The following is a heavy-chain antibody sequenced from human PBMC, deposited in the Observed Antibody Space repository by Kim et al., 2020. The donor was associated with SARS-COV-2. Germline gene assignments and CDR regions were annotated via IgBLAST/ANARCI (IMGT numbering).Heavy chain of an antibody. D-gene: IGHD1-26*01. CDR1: GGSISSYY. Sequence: SETLSLTCTVSGGSISSYYWSWIRQPPGKGLEWIGYIYYSGSTNYNPSLKSRVTISVDTSKNQFSLKLSSVTAADTAVYYCARSYIDDSPFDPWGQGTLVTVSS. J-gene: IGHJ5*02. CDR2: IYYSGST. V-gene: IGHV4-59*13. CDR3: ARSYIDDSPFDP.